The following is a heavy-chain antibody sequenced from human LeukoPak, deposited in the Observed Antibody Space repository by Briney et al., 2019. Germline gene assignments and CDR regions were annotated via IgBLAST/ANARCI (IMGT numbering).Heavy chain of an antibody. CDR2: IKEDGNEK. D-gene: IGHD2-2*01. CDR1: GLTFNNYW. V-gene: IGHV3-7*01. Sequence: QSGGSLRLSCAASGLTFNNYWMIWVRQAPGEGLEWVANIKEDGNEKYYVDSVKGRFTISRDNAKKSLYLQMNSLRAEETAVYYCARDRSRFYYWGQGTPVTVSS. J-gene: IGHJ4*02. CDR3: ARDRSRFYY.